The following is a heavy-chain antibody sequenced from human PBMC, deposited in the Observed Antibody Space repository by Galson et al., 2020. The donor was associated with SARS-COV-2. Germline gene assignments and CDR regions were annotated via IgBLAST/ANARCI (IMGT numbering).Heavy chain of an antibody. D-gene: IGHD3-16*01. J-gene: IGHJ4*02. CDR3: ARASMADGGY. V-gene: IGHV1-3*04. CDR1: GYTFTSYA. CDR2: INTDNGNT. Sequence: ASVKVSCQASGYTFTSYAMHWVRQAPGQRLEWMGWINTDNGNTKYSQKFQDRVTFTRDTSASTTYMELNSLRSEDTAVYYCARASMADGGYWGQGTLVTVSS.